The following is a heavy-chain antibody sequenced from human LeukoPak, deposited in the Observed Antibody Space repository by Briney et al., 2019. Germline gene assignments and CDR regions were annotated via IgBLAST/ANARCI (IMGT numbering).Heavy chain of an antibody. D-gene: IGHD6-13*01. J-gene: IGHJ5*02. CDR2: MNPNSGNT. CDR1: GYTFTSYD. Sequence: ASLKVSCKASGYTFTSYDINWVRQATGQGLEWMGWMNPNSGNTGYAQKFQGRVTMTRNTSISTAYMELSSLRSEDTAVYYCARGGDGSRPFRYWFDPWGQGTLVTVSS. CDR3: ARGGDGSRPFRYWFDP. V-gene: IGHV1-8*01.